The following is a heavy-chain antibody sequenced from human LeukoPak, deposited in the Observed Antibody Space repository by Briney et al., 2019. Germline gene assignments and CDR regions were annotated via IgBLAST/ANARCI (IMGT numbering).Heavy chain of an antibody. CDR3: ARDSSGLFDY. CDR1: GGSISSYY. Sequence: SETLSLTCTVSGGSISSYYWSWIRQPPGKGLEWIGYIYYSGSTNYNPSLKSRVTISVDTSKNQFSLKLSSVTAADTAVCYCARDSSGLFDYWGQGTLVTVSS. V-gene: IGHV4-59*01. D-gene: IGHD6-19*01. CDR2: IYYSGST. J-gene: IGHJ4*02.